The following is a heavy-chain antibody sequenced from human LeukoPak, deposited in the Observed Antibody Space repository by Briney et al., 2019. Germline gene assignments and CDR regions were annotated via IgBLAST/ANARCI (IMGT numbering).Heavy chain of an antibody. CDR3: ARVRGRGYYDSRFDFDY. D-gene: IGHD3-22*01. V-gene: IGHV4-34*01. Sequence: SETLSLTCAVYGGSFSGYYWSWIRQPPGKGLEWIGEINHSGSTNYNPSLKSRVTISVDTSKNQFSLKLSSVTAADMAVYYCARVRGRGYYDSRFDFDYWGQGTLVTVSS. CDR2: INHSGST. J-gene: IGHJ4*02. CDR1: GGSFSGYY.